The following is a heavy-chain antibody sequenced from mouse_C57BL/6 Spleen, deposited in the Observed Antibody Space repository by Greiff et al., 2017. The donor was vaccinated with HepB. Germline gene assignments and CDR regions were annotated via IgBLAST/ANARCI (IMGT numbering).Heavy chain of an antibody. Sequence: EVQLQQSGPELVKPGASVKISCKASGYSFTGYYMHWVKQSSEKSLEWIGEINPSTGGTSYNQKFKGKATLTVDKSSSSAYMQLKSLTSEDSAVYYCARHGATNFTTVVATGYWGQGTTLTVSS. CDR1: GYSFTGYY. CDR3: ARHGATNFTTVVATGY. J-gene: IGHJ2*01. D-gene: IGHD1-1*01. CDR2: INPSTGGT. V-gene: IGHV1-43*01.